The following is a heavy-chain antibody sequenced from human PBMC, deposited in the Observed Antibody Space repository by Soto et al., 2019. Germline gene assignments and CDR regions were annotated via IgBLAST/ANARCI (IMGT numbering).Heavy chain of an antibody. J-gene: IGHJ6*02. CDR1: GFTFGDYA. Sequence: PGGSLRLSCTASGFTFGDYAMSWVRQAPGKGLEWVGFIRSKAYGGTTEYAASVKGRFTISRDDSKSIAYLQMNSLKTEDTAVYYCTRRGDFWSGYHLGPYYYYGMDVWGQGTTVTVS. D-gene: IGHD3-3*01. V-gene: IGHV3-49*04. CDR3: TRRGDFWSGYHLGPYYYYGMDV. CDR2: IRSKAYGGTT.